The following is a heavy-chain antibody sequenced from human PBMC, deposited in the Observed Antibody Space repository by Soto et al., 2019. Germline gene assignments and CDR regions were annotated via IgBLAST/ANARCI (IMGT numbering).Heavy chain of an antibody. CDR3: ARARASRGVAATQFPFDY. Sequence: GASVKVSCKASGYTFTGYYMHWVRQAPGQGLEWMGWINPNSGGTNYAQKFQGRVTMTRDTSISTAYMELSRLRSDDTAVYYCARARASRGVAATQFPFDYWGQGTLVTVSS. CDR1: GYTFTGYY. J-gene: IGHJ4*02. CDR2: INPNSGGT. D-gene: IGHD2-15*01. V-gene: IGHV1-2*02.